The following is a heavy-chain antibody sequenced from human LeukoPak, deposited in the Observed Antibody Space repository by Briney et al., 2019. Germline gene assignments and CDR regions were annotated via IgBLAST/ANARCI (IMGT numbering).Heavy chain of an antibody. CDR2: MNPNSGNT. CDR1: GYTFTSDD. J-gene: IGHJ5*02. CDR3: ARGTVPHRITMVRGNWFDP. D-gene: IGHD3-10*01. Sequence: ASVKVSCKASGYTFTSDDINWVRQATGQGLEWMGWMNPNSGNTGYAQKFQGRVTMTRNNSISTAYMELSSLRSEDTAVYYCARGTVPHRITMVRGNWFDPWGQGTLVTVSS. V-gene: IGHV1-8*01.